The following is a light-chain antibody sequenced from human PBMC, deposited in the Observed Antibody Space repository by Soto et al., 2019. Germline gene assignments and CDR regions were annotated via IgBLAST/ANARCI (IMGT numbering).Light chain of an antibody. V-gene: IGKV1-39*01. CDR3: QQSYSTLS. Sequence: DVQMTQSPSSLSASVGDRVTITCRASQSISNYLNWYQQKPGKAPKLLIYAASSLESGVPSRFSGSGSGTDFTLTITSLQPEDFATYYCQQSYSTLSFGGGTKVKI. CDR1: QSISNY. CDR2: AAS. J-gene: IGKJ4*01.